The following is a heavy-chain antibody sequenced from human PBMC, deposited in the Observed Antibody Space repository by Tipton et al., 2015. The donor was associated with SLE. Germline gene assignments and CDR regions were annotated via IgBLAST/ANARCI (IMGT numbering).Heavy chain of an antibody. D-gene: IGHD1-7*01. CDR2: IYYSGST. CDR3: ARGGGNFYYYFCGMDV. J-gene: IGHJ6*02. CDR1: GGSISSYY. V-gene: IGHV4-59*01. Sequence: TLSLTCTVSGGSISSYYWSWIRQPPGKGLEWIGYIYYSGSTNYNPSLKSRVTISVDTSKNQFSLKLSSVTAADTAVYYCARGGGNFYYYFCGMDVWGQGTTVTVSS.